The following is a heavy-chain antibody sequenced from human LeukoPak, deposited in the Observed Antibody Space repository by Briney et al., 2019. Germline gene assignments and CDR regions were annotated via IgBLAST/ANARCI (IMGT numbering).Heavy chain of an antibody. D-gene: IGHD5-18*01. V-gene: IGHV3-30*04. J-gene: IGHJ4*02. CDR3: ARDIPSPIQLWRPFDY. CDR1: GFTFSSYA. Sequence: GGSLRLSCAASGFTFSSYAMHWVRQAPGKGLEWVAVISYDGSNKYYADSVKGRFTISRDNSKNTLYLQMNSLRAEDTAVYYCARDIPSPIQLWRPFDYWGQGTLVTVSS. CDR2: ISYDGSNK.